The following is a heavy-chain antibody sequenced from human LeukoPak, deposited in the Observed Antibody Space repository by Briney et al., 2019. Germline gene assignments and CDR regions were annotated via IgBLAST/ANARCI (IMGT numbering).Heavy chain of an antibody. V-gene: IGHV3-23*01. CDR1: GFTFSSYA. Sequence: GGSLRLSCAASGFTFSSYAMSWVRQAPGKGLEWVSAISGSGGSTYYADSVKGRFTISRDNSKNTPYLQMNSLRAEDTAVYYCAKFQGYSGYDLSSYFDYWGQGTLVTVSS. D-gene: IGHD5-12*01. J-gene: IGHJ4*02. CDR3: AKFQGYSGYDLSSYFDY. CDR2: ISGSGGST.